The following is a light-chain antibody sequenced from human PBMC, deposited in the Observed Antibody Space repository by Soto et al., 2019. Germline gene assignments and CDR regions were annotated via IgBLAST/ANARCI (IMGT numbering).Light chain of an antibody. Sequence: IVLALSPRPPSLSPGERATLSRSLSQSVSSSSLAWYQQKRGQAHRLLIYDASTRATATPERFSGSGSGTDFTLTISRLEPEDFAVYYCHQYDSIVQTFGQGTKADI. CDR1: QSVSSSS. CDR2: DAS. V-gene: IGKV3-20*01. J-gene: IGKJ1*01. CDR3: HQYDSIVQT.